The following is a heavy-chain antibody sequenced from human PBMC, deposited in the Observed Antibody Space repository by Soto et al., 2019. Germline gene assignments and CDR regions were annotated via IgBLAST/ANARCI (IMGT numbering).Heavy chain of an antibody. D-gene: IGHD3-22*01. CDR1: VFTFSSYS. CDR3: AKIGDFDSTGNYHYFEH. Sequence: VGSLRLSCASSVFTFSSYSMNCVRHSPGKWLEWVSSISSSGYYIYYRDSVKGRFTISRDNAKQSLYLQMNSLGAEDTAVYYCAKIGDFDSTGNYHYFEHWGQGALVTVSS. V-gene: IGHV3-21*01. J-gene: IGHJ4*02. CDR2: ISSSGYYI.